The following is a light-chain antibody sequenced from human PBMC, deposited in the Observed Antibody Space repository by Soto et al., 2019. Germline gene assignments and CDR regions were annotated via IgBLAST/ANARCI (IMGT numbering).Light chain of an antibody. CDR2: GAS. J-gene: IGKJ4*01. CDR3: QQYGSSPRLT. Sequence: EIVLTQSPGTLSLPPGERATLSCRASQSVSSTYLAWYQQRPGQAPRLLIYGASSRATGIPDRFSGSGSGTDFTLTISRLEPEDFAVYYCQQYGSSPRLTFGGGTKVDI. CDR1: QSVSSTY. V-gene: IGKV3-20*01.